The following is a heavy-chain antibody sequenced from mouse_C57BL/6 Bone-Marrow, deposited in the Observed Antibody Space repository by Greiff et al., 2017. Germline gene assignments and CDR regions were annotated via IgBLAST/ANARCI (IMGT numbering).Heavy chain of an antibody. Sequence: EVMLVESGGGLVKPGGSLKLSCAASGFTFSSYTMSWVRQTPEKRLEWVATISGGGGNTYYTDSVKGRFTISRDNAKNTLYLQMSSLRSEDTALYYCARHLYSLDYWGQGTSVTVSS. D-gene: IGHD2-1*01. CDR1: GFTFSSYT. CDR2: ISGGGGNT. J-gene: IGHJ4*01. CDR3: ARHLYSLDY. V-gene: IGHV5-9*01.